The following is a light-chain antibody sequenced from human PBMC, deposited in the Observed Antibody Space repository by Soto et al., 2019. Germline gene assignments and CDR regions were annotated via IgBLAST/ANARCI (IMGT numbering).Light chain of an antibody. J-gene: IGKJ4*01. CDR3: QQYGSSPLT. CDR2: DAS. CDR1: QSVSSSY. V-gene: IGKV3-20*01. Sequence: EIVLTHSPGTLSLSPWEIATLSCGASQSVSSSYLAWYQQKPGQAPRLLIYDASSRATGIPDRFSGSGSGTDFTRTISRLEPEDFAMYYCQQYGSSPLTFGGGTKVDIK.